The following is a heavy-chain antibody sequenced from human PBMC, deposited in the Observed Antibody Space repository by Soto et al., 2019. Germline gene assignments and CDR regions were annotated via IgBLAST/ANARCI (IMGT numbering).Heavy chain of an antibody. CDR2: ISYSGST. J-gene: IGHJ4*02. CDR1: GGSVSSGSYF. D-gene: IGHD1-1*01. Sequence: PSETLSLTCTVSGGSVSSGSYFWGWIRQPPGRGLEWIGYISYSGSTNYNSSLKSRVTISKDTSDNQFSLKLSSVTGADTAVYYCARYRTGGTGFDYWGQGTLVTVSS. V-gene: IGHV4-61*01. CDR3: ARYRTGGTGFDY.